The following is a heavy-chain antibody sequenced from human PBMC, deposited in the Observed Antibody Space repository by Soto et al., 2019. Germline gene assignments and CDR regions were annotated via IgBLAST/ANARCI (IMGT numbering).Heavy chain of an antibody. CDR1: GFTFSSYS. CDR2: ISSSSSTI. Sequence: EVQLVESGGGLVQPGGSLRLSCAASGFTFSSYSMNWVRQAPGKGLEWVSYISSSSSTIYYADSVKGRFTISRDNAKNALSLQMNSLRAEDTAVYYCARGPSFWSGYWTTFDSWGQGTLVTVSS. D-gene: IGHD3-3*01. V-gene: IGHV3-48*01. J-gene: IGHJ4*02. CDR3: ARGPSFWSGYWTTFDS.